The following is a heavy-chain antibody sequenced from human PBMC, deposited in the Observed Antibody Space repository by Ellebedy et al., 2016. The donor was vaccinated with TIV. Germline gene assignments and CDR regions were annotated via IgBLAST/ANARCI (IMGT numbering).Heavy chain of an antibody. CDR3: ARDVGSVGATYYFDY. V-gene: IGHV1-18*01. J-gene: IGHJ4*02. CDR1: GYTFTSYG. CDR2: ISVHNGNT. Sequence: ASSVKVSCKASGYTFTSYGITWVRQAPGQGLEWMGWISVHNGNTHYAQKLQGRVIMTTDTSTSTGYMELRSLRSDDTAVYYCARDVGSVGATYYFDYWGQGTLVTVSS. D-gene: IGHD1-26*01.